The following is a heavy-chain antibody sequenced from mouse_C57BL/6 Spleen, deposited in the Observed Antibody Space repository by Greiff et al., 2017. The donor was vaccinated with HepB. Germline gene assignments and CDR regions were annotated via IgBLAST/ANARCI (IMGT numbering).Heavy chain of an antibody. V-gene: IGHV1-69*01. CDR1: GYTFTSYW. Sequence: VQLQQPGAELVMPGASVKLSCKASGYTFTSYWMHWVKQRPGQGLEWIGEIDPSDSYTNYNQKFKGKSTLTVDKSSSTAYMQLSSLTSEDSAVYYCASITTVVGYAMDYWGQGTSVTVSS. CDR2: IDPSDSYT. J-gene: IGHJ4*01. D-gene: IGHD1-1*01. CDR3: ASITTVVGYAMDY.